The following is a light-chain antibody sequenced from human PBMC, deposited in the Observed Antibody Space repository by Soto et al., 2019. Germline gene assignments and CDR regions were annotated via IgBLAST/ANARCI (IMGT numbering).Light chain of an antibody. CDR1: QSLIHSDGSTY. J-gene: IGKJ1*01. V-gene: IGKV2-30*02. Sequence: DVVMTQSPLSLPVTLGQPASISCTSSQSLIHSDGSTYLSWFQQRPGQSPRRLIYEVSDRDSGVPDRISGVGSGTDFTLKIRRVEAEDVGVYYCLQGTHWPWTFGQGTEVEIK. CDR3: LQGTHWPWT. CDR2: EVS.